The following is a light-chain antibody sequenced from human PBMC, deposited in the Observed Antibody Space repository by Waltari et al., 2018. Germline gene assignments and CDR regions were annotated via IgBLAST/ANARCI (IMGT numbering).Light chain of an antibody. Sequence: QMTQSPSSLSVSVRDTVPISCRAIQGMRSHFNWFQQKPRKASKVLIYAAITLQSGVPSRFKGNGSGTGFNLANHSLQPEDCAAYYCLEHNSYPYNFGQRTKVENK. CDR2: AAI. J-gene: IGKJ2*01. CDR1: QGMRSH. CDR3: LEHNSYPYN. V-gene: IGKV1-17*01.